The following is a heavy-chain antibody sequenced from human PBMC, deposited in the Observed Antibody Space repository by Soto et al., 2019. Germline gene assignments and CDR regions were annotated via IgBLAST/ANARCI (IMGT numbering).Heavy chain of an antibody. D-gene: IGHD1-1*01. Sequence: QVQLQQWGAGLLKPSEILSLTCAVYGGFVSSGSYYWSWIRQPPGKGLEWIGGMSHSGGTHFNPSLKSRVTISVDTSKNQFSLKMSSVTAADTALYYCARVERGTATTVVDAFDIWGPGTMVTVSS. CDR2: MSHSGGT. J-gene: IGHJ3*02. V-gene: IGHV4-34*01. CDR1: GGFVSSGSYY. CDR3: ARVERGTATTVVDAFDI.